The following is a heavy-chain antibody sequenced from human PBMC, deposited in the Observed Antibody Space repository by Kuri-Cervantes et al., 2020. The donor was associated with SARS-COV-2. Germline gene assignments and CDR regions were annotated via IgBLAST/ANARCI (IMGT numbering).Heavy chain of an antibody. CDR1: GFTFSSYG. CDR2: ISCSSSRI. CDR3: ARDEDYAFDY. J-gene: IGHJ4*02. Sequence: ETLSLTCAASGFTFSSYGMHWVRQAPGKGLEWVSYISCSSSRIYYADSGKGRFTISRDYAKNSVYLQMKSLRDEDTAVYYRARDEDYAFDYWGQGTLVTVSS. D-gene: IGHD4-17*01. V-gene: IGHV3-48*02.